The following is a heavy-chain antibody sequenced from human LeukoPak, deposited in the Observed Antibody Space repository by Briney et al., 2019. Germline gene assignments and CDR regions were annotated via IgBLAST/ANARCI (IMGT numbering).Heavy chain of an antibody. D-gene: IGHD3-22*01. CDR3: AKYYDSNGYSDWFDP. Sequence: SETLSLTCAASGVFFSGYWWTWIRQPPGRGLEWIGEINYGGSTNYNPSLKSRVTMSVDTSRNQFSLKLSSVTAAETAVYYCAKYYDSNGYSDWFDPWGQGTLVTVSS. J-gene: IGHJ5*02. CDR2: INYGGST. V-gene: IGHV4-34*01. CDR1: GVFFSGYW.